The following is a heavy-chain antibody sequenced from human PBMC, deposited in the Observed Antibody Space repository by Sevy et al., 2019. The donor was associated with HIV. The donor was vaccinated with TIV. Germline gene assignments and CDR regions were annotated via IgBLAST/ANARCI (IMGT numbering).Heavy chain of an antibody. CDR3: ARERSIAAAGTRSGWFDP. J-gene: IGHJ5*02. V-gene: IGHV3-30-3*01. CDR2: ISYDGSNK. D-gene: IGHD6-13*01. CDR1: GFTFSSYA. Sequence: GGSLRLSCAASGFTFSSYAMHWVRQAPGKGLEWVAVISYDGSNKYYADSVKGRFTISRDNSKNTLYLQMNRLRAEDTAVYYCARERSIAAAGTRSGWFDPWGQGTLVTVSS.